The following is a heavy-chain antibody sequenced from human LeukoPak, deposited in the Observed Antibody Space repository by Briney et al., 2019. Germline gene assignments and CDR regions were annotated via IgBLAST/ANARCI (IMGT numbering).Heavy chain of an antibody. CDR3: ARDREISNMVRGVKVDAFDI. CDR1: GGSISSGDYY. D-gene: IGHD3-10*01. CDR2: IYYSGST. J-gene: IGHJ3*02. Sequence: PSETLSLTCTVSGGSISSGDYYWSWIRQPPGEGLEWIGYIYYSGSTYYNPSLKSRVTISVDTSKNQFSLKLSSVTAADTAVYYCARDREISNMVRGVKVDAFDIWGQGTMVTVSS. V-gene: IGHV4-30-4*08.